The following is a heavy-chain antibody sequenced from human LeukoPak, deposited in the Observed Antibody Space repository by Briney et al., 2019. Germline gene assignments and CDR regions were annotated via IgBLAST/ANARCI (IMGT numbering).Heavy chain of an antibody. Sequence: GRSLRLSCAASGFTFDDYAMHWVRQAPGKGLEWVSGISWNSGSIGYADSVKGRFTISRDNAKNSLYLQMNSLRAEDTAVYYCAKGRYCSGGSCYRFSWFDPWGQGTLVTVSS. CDR2: ISWNSGSI. J-gene: IGHJ5*02. D-gene: IGHD2-15*01. CDR1: GFTFDDYA. CDR3: AKGRYCSGGSCYRFSWFDP. V-gene: IGHV3-9*01.